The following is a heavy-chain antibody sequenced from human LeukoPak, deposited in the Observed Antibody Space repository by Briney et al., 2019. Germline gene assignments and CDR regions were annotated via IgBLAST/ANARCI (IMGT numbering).Heavy chain of an antibody. J-gene: IGHJ4*02. CDR3: ARDGVAEYYFDY. CDR2: IIPIFGTA. CDR1: RGTFSSYA. V-gene: IGHV1-69*05. Sequence: SVKVSCKASRGTFSSYAISWVRQAPGQGHEWMGGIIPIFGTANHAQKFQGRVTISTDESTSTAYMELSSLRSDDTAVYYCARDGVAEYYFDYWDQGTLVTVSS. D-gene: IGHD6-19*01.